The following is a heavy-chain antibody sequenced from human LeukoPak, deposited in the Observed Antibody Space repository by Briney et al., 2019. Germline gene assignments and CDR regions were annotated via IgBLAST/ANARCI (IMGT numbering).Heavy chain of an antibody. Sequence: SETLSLTCTVSGGSISSSSYYWGWIRQPPGKGLEWIGSIYYSGSTYYNPSLKSRVTISVDTSKSQFSLKLSSVTAADTAVYYCARFEIAAAGLFDYWGQGTLVTVSS. CDR1: GGSISSSSYY. J-gene: IGHJ4*02. D-gene: IGHD6-13*01. CDR3: ARFEIAAAGLFDY. V-gene: IGHV4-39*07. CDR2: IYYSGST.